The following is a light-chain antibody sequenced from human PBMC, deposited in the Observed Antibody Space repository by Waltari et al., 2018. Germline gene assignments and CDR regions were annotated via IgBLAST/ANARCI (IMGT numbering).Light chain of an antibody. CDR2: SNN. CDR3: STWDDRLTGVV. Sequence: QSVLAQPPSASGTPGQTITIPCSARHSHIRSNTVNWYQQFPGTAPRLLIYSNNQRPSGVPDRFSASKSGSSAALAIYGLHSEDEADYYCSTWDDRLTGVVFGGGTKVTVL. CDR1: HSHIRSNT. J-gene: IGLJ2*01. V-gene: IGLV1-44*01.